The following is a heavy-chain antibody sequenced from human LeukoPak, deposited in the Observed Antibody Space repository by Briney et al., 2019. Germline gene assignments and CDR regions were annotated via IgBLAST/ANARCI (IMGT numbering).Heavy chain of an antibody. CDR1: GYSISSCYY. J-gene: IGHJ6*03. D-gene: IGHD1-1*01. Sequence: SETLSLSCTVSGYSISSCYYWGWIRQPPGKGLEWIGSIYHSGTTYYNPSLKSRVTISVDTSKNQFSLKLSSVTAADTAVYYCARHGGTTGYYYYYMDVWGKGTTVTVA. V-gene: IGHV4-38-2*02. CDR3: ARHGGTTGYYYYYMDV. CDR2: IYHSGTT.